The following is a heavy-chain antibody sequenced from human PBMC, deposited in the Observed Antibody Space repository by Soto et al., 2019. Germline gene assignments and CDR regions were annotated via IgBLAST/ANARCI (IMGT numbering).Heavy chain of an antibody. V-gene: IGHV4-31*03. J-gene: IGHJ6*03. D-gene: IGHD2-15*01. CDR3: ASQLPICSGDYCYPGFMDV. Sequence: TSETLSLTCTVSGGSISSGGSSWSWIRQHPGKGLEWIGYIHYSGSTYYNPSLKSRVTISVDTSTNQFSLNLTSVTAADTAVYYCASQLPICSGDYCYPGFMDVWGRGTTVTVSS. CDR1: GGSISSGGSS. CDR2: IHYSGST.